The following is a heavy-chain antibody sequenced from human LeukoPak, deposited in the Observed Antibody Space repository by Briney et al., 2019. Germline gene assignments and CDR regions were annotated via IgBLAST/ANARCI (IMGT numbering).Heavy chain of an antibody. D-gene: IGHD3-10*01. CDR2: ISTSSSYI. J-gene: IGHJ5*02. CDR3: ARGSGSYYRIKFDP. Sequence: GGSLRLSCAASGFTFSSYTMNWVRQAPGKGLEWVSSISTSSSYIHYADSVKGRFTISRDNAKNSLHLQMNSLRAEDTAVYYCARGSGSYYRIKFDPWGQGTLVTVSS. V-gene: IGHV3-21*04. CDR1: GFTFSSYT.